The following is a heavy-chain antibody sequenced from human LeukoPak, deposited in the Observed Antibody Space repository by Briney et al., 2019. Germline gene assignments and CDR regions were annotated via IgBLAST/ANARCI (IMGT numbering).Heavy chain of an antibody. D-gene: IGHD5-24*01. CDR2: IYPGDSDT. V-gene: IGHV5-51*01. Sequence: GEALQISYKGAGYSFTSYWIGWVRQMPGKGLEWRGIIYPGDSDTRYSPSFQGQVTISADKSISTAYLQWSSLKASDTAMYYCARRGGYNRKPEFDYWGQGTLVTVSS. CDR3: ARRGGYNRKPEFDY. CDR1: GYSFTSYW. J-gene: IGHJ4*02.